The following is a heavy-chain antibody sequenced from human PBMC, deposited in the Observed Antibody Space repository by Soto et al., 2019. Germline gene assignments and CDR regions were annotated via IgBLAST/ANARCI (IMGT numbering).Heavy chain of an antibody. J-gene: IGHJ4*02. V-gene: IGHV1-2*04. D-gene: IGHD3-10*01. CDR1: GYTFTGYY. CDR2: INPNSGGT. CDR3: ARERAVYYYGSGSSNAFDY. Sequence: ASVKVSCKASGYTFTGYYMHWVRQAPGQGLEWMGWINPNSGGTNYAQKFQGWVTMTRDTSISTAYMELSRLRSDDTAVYYCARERAVYYYGSGSSNAFDYWGQGTLVTVSS.